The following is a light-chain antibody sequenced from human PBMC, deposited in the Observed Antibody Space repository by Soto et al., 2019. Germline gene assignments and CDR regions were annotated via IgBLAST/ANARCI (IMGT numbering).Light chain of an antibody. Sequence: EIVLTQSPGTLSLSPGDRATLSCRASQSVSSSYLAWYQQKPGQPPRLVMYATSSRATGIPARFSGSGSGTDFPLTISRLEPEDFAVYYCQQYGSSSWTFGQGTKVDIK. CDR1: QSVSSSY. J-gene: IGKJ1*01. CDR2: ATS. V-gene: IGKV3-20*01. CDR3: QQYGSSSWT.